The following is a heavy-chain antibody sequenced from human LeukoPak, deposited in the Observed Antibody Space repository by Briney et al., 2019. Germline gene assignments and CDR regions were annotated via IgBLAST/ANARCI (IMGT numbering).Heavy chain of an antibody. V-gene: IGHV1-69*04. Sequence: SVKVSCKASGGTFSSYAISWVRQAPGQGLEWMGRIIPILGIANYAQKFQGRVTITADKSTSTAYMELSSLRSEDTAVYYCAAHSGYRPLVGYWDQGTLVTVSS. J-gene: IGHJ4*02. CDR3: AAHSGYRPLVGY. CDR2: IIPILGIA. D-gene: IGHD3-22*01. CDR1: GGTFSSYA.